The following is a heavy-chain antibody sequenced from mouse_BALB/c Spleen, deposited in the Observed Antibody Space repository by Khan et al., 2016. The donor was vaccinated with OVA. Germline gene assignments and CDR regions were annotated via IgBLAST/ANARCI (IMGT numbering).Heavy chain of an antibody. CDR1: GYIFTNYG. Sequence: LVESGPELKKPGETVKISCKASGYIFTNYGMNWVKQAPGKGLKWMGWINTNTGEPTFAEEFKERFAFSLETSANTAYLQINSLKNEDTATYSCAGGYYVYGSWFAYWGQGTLVTVSA. D-gene: IGHD2-14*01. CDR3: AGGYYVYGSWFAY. J-gene: IGHJ3*01. V-gene: IGHV9-3*02. CDR2: INTNTGEP.